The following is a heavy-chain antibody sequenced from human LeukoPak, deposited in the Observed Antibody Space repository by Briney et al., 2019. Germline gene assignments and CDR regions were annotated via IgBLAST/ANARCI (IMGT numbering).Heavy chain of an antibody. D-gene: IGHD6-19*01. J-gene: IGHJ3*02. CDR3: ARDAHSSGWLTDAFDI. CDR1: GFTFSSYW. Sequence: GGSLRLSCAASGFTFSSYWMHWVRQAPGKGLEWVSSISSSSSYIYYADSVKGRFTISRDNAKNSLYLQMNSLRAEDTAVYYCARDAHSSGWLTDAFDIWGQGTMVTVSS. V-gene: IGHV3-21*01. CDR2: ISSSSSYI.